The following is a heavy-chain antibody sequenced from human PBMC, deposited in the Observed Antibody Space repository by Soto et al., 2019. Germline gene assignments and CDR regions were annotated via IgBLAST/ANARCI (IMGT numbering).Heavy chain of an antibody. D-gene: IGHD6-13*01. Sequence: PGGSLRLSCAAPGCTFSSYGMHWVRQGPGQGLGGVAVIWSNGSNKYYADSVKGRFTISRDNAKNSLYLQMNSLRAEDTAVYYCARDPISSWYSNFGYYYYYMDVWGKGTTVTVSS. V-gene: IGHV3-33*01. J-gene: IGHJ6*03. CDR3: ARDPISSWYSNFGYYYYYMDV. CDR1: GCTFSSYG. CDR2: IWSNGSNK.